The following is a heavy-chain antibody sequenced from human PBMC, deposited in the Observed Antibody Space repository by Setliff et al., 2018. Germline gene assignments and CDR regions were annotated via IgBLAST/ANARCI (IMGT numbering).Heavy chain of an antibody. CDR3: ARLRYYGSGSYLDY. Sequence: SETLSLTCAVSGYSISSGYYWGWIRQPPGKGLEWIGSIYHSGSTYYNPSLKSRVTISVDTSKNQFSLKLSSATAADTAVYYCARLRYYGSGSYLDYWGQGTLVTAPQ. CDR2: IYHSGST. CDR1: GYSISSGYY. D-gene: IGHD3-10*01. V-gene: IGHV4-38-2*01. J-gene: IGHJ4*02.